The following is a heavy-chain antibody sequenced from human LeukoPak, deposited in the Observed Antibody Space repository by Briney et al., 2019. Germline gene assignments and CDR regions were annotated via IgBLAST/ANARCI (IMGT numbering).Heavy chain of an antibody. D-gene: IGHD4-23*01. Sequence: KPSETLSLTCTVSGGSISSYYWSWIRQPAEKGLEWIGRIYTSGSTNYNPSLKSRVTMSVDTSKNQFSLKLSSVTAADTAVYYCARGPLDYGGNSRFDYWGQGTLVTVSS. CDR3: ARGPLDYGGNSRFDY. V-gene: IGHV4-4*07. CDR1: GGSISSYY. CDR2: IYTSGST. J-gene: IGHJ4*02.